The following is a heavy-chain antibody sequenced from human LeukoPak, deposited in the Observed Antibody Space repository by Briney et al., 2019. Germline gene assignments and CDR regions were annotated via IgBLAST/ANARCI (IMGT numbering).Heavy chain of an antibody. V-gene: IGHV3-21*01. CDR1: GFPFSSYS. J-gene: IGHJ5*02. D-gene: IGHD1-26*01. CDR3: AREREGALSPIFTSGSYWFDP. CDR2: IISSSSHI. Sequence: PGGAPRLSCAASGFPFSSYSMNWGRQAPGKGLEWVSSIISSSSHIYYADSVKGRFTISRDNAKNSLYLQMNSLRAEDTAVYYCAREREGALSPIFTSGSYWFDPWGQGTLVTVSS.